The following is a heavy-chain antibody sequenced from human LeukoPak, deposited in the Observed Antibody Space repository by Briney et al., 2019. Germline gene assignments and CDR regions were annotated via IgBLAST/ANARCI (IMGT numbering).Heavy chain of an antibody. D-gene: IGHD6-19*01. Sequence: SQTLSLTCGISGDSGSSHTAAWNWIRQSASRGLEWLGRTYYRSKWYNNYAVSVKSRITINSDSSKNQVSLQLNSVRPEDTAMYYCARENSRGRFDYWGQGTLVTVSS. J-gene: IGHJ4*02. CDR1: GDSGSSHTAA. CDR2: TYYRSKWYN. V-gene: IGHV6-1*01. CDR3: ARENSRGRFDY.